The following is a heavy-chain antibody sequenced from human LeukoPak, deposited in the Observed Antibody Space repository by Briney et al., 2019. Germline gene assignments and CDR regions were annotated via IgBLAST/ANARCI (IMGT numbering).Heavy chain of an antibody. D-gene: IGHD3-22*01. J-gene: IGHJ5*02. Sequence: PGGSLRLSCAASGFTFSSYSMNWVRQAPGKGLEWVSSISSSSYIYYADSVKGRFTISRDNAKNSLYLQMNSLRAEDTAVYYCARSASADSSGYYYVGGWFDPWGQGTLVTVSS. V-gene: IGHV3-21*01. CDR3: ARSASADSSGYYYVGGWFDP. CDR1: GFTFSSYS. CDR2: ISSSSYI.